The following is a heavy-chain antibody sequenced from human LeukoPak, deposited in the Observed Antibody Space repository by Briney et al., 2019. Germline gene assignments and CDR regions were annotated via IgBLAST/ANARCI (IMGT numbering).Heavy chain of an antibody. CDR2: ISYDGVNK. V-gene: IGHV3-30*03. CDR3: ATLGVSHFDY. J-gene: IGHJ4*02. D-gene: IGHD3-10*01. CDR1: GFTFSSHG. Sequence: PGGSLRLACAASGFTFSSHGMHWVRQAPGKGLEWVALISYDGVNKYYADSVKGRFTISRDNSKNTLYLQMNSLRAEDTAVYYCATLGVSHFDYWGQGTLVTVSS.